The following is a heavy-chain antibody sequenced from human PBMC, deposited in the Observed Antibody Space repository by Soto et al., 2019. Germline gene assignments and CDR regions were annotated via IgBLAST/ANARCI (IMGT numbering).Heavy chain of an antibody. V-gene: IGHV1-3*05. J-gene: IGHJ4*02. D-gene: IGHD1-26*01. CDR3: VRWERNFDS. CDR1: GYTFTNYV. CDR2: INGGNGKT. Sequence: QVQLVQSGAEEKKPGASAMVSCKASGYTFTNYVRHWVRQAPGQRLEWMGWINGGNGKTKYSENFQGRVIISRDTSASTAYMELNSLTSEDTAVYYCVRWERNFDSWGQGTLITVSS.